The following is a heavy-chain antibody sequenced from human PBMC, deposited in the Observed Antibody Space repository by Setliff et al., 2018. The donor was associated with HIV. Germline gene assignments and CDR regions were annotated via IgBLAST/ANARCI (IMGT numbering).Heavy chain of an antibody. V-gene: IGHV4-39*07. Sequence: SETLSLTCSVSGDSISSSTDYWGWIRQPPGKGLEWIGSIYYSGSTYYNPSLKSRVTISVDTSKKQVSLNVRSVTAADTAVYYCARRGWNGYKSFEDWGQGTQVTVSS. CDR1: GDSISSSTDY. J-gene: IGHJ4*02. CDR2: IYYSGST. CDR3: ARRGWNGYKSFED. D-gene: IGHD1-1*01.